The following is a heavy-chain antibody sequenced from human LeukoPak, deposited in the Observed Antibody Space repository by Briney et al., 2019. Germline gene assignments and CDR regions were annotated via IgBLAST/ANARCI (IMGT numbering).Heavy chain of an antibody. CDR1: GFTFSDHY. D-gene: IGHD3-3*01. V-gene: IGHV3-11*06. CDR2: ISSSVSYT. J-gene: IGHJ4*02. Sequence: GGSLRLSCAASGFTFSDHYMSWIRQAPGKGLEWVSYISSSVSYTNYADSVKGRFTISRDNAKKSLYLQMNSLRAEDTAVYYCARSVLEWYYFDYWGQGTLVTVSS. CDR3: ARSVLEWYYFDY.